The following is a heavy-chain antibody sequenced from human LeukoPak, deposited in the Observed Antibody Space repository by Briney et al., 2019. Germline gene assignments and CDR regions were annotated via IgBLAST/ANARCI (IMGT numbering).Heavy chain of an antibody. Sequence: GESLKISCKGSGYSFTSYWIGWVRQMPGKGLEWMGIIYPGDSDTRYSPSFQGQVTISVDKSINTAYLKWSSLKASDTAMYYCARSPTEGYNAFNIWGQGTMVTVSS. V-gene: IGHV5-51*01. CDR3: ARSPTEGYNAFNI. CDR1: GYSFTSYW. CDR2: IYPGDSDT. J-gene: IGHJ3*02. D-gene: IGHD5-24*01.